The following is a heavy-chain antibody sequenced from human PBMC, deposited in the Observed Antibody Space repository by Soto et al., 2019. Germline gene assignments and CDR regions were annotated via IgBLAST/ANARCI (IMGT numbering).Heavy chain of an antibody. Sequence: QLQLQESGSGLVKPSQTLSLTCAVSGGSISSGGYSWSWIRQPPGKGLEWIGYIYHSGSTYYNPSLKSRLTISVDMSKNQFPLKLSSVTAADTAGYYCVAGDSSRFDIWGQGTMVTVAS. CDR3: VAGDSSRFDI. J-gene: IGHJ3*02. CDR2: IYHSGST. V-gene: IGHV4-30-2*01. CDR1: GGSISSGGYS. D-gene: IGHD3-22*01.